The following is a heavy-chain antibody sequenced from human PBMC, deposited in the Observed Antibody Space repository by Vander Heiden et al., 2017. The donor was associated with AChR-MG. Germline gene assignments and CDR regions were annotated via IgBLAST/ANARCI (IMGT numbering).Heavy chain of an antibody. CDR3: VRELVGGYFDY. J-gene: IGHJ4*02. Sequence: QVQLVQSGAEVKRPGASVKVSCEASGYIFSDYYIHWVRQAPGQGLEWMGIGYPNTGATGYAQKFQGRVSMTRDTSKSTVYMELGSLTSDDTALYYCVRELVGGYFDYWGQETLVTVSS. D-gene: IGHD3-10*01. CDR2: GYPNTGAT. CDR1: GYIFSDYY. V-gene: IGHV1-46*03.